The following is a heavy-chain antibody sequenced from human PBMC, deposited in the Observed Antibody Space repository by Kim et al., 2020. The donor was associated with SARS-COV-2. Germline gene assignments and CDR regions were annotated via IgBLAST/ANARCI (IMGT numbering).Heavy chain of an antibody. D-gene: IGHD1-26*01. J-gene: IGHJ4*02. V-gene: IGHV3-23*01. CDR2: VGWDGTRT. CDR1: GFTFSTSP. Sequence: GGSLRLSCVASGFTFSTSPMGWVRQAPGKGLEWVYRVGWDGTRTYYADSVKGRVTMARDKSKNMLYLHMNSLRVEDTAVYYCAKGVINSGFDYWGQGTQVTVS. CDR3: AKGVINSGFDY.